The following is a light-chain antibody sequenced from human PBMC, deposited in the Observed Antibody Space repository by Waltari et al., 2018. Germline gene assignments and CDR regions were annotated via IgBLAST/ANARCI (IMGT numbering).Light chain of an antibody. J-gene: IGLJ2*01. Sequence: PGQTASITCSGDKLGDKYACWYQQKPGQSPVLVIYQDSKRPSGIPERFSGSNSGNTATLTISGTQAMDEADYYCQAWDSSTVVFGGGTKLTVL. CDR1: KLGDKY. CDR2: QDS. V-gene: IGLV3-1*01. CDR3: QAWDSSTVV.